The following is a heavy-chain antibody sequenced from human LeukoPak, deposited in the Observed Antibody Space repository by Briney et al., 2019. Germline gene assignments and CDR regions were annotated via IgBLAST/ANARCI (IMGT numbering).Heavy chain of an antibody. CDR2: ISYDGSNK. CDR1: GFTFSSYG. CDR3: AKAATIGNAFDI. Sequence: GGSLRLSCAASGFTFSSYGMHWVRQAPGKGLEWVAVISYDGSNKYYADSVKGRFTISRDNSKNTLYLQMNSLRAEDTAVYYCAKAATIGNAFDIWGQGTMVTVSS. J-gene: IGHJ3*02. V-gene: IGHV3-30*18. D-gene: IGHD3-3*01.